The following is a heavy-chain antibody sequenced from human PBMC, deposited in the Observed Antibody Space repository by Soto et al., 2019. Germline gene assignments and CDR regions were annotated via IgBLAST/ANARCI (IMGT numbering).Heavy chain of an antibody. J-gene: IGHJ4*02. V-gene: IGHV4-30-2*01. Sequence: SETLSLTCAVSGGSISSGGYSWSWIRQPPGKGLEWIGYIYHSGSTYYNPSLKSRVTISVDRSKNQFSLKLSSVTAADTAVYYCAVGLRGYYDSSGSHFDYWGQGTLVTVSS. CDR3: AVGLRGYYDSSGSHFDY. D-gene: IGHD3-22*01. CDR2: IYHSGST. CDR1: GGSISSGGYS.